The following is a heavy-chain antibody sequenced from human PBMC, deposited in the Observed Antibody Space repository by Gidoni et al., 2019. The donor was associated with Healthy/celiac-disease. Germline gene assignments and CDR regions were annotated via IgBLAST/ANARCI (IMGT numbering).Heavy chain of an antibody. CDR1: GFTFSSSS. V-gene: IGHV3-48*02. D-gene: IGHD3-9*01. J-gene: IGHJ6*02. CDR2: ISSSSSTI. CDR3: ARDDYDILTGYYLNYYYGMDV. Sequence: EVQLVESGVGLVQQGGSLRLSCAAAGFTFSSSSRNWVRQAPGKGLGCVSYISSSSSTIYYADSVKGRFTISRDNAKNSLYLQMNSLRDEDTAVYYCARDDYDILTGYYLNYYYGMDVWGQGTTVTVSS.